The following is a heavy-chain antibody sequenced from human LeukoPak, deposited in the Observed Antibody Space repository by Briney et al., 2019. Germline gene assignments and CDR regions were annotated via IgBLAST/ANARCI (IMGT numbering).Heavy chain of an antibody. V-gene: IGHV1-18*01. D-gene: IGHD3-10*01. Sequence: EASVKVSCRASGYTFTRYGISWVRQAPGQGLQWLGWISASNGNTNYAQKFRDRVTMSTDTSTGTAYLDVRSLTSDDTAVYYCATDGMVRGPDAWFDSWGQGTLVTVSS. CDR1: GYTFTRYG. J-gene: IGHJ5*01. CDR2: ISASNGNT. CDR3: ATDGMVRGPDAWFDS.